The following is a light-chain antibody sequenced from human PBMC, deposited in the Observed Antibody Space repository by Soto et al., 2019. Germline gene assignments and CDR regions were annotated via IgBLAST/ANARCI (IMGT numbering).Light chain of an antibody. J-gene: IGLJ3*02. CDR3: CSYAGRYTWV. V-gene: IGLV2-14*01. CDR1: SNDVGGYNY. Sequence: QSALTQPASVSGSPGQSITISCTGTSNDVGGYNYVSWYQHHPGKAPKLIIYEVTNRPSGVSNRFSGSKSGDTASLTISGLQAEDEADYYCCSYAGRYTWVFGGGTKLTVL. CDR2: EVT.